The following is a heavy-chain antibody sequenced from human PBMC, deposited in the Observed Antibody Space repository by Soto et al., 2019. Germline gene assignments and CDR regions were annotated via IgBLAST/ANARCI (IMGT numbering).Heavy chain of an antibody. CDR2: IIPIFGTA. CDR3: AINYDIFTGYYIVRELDCYGMDV. J-gene: IGHJ6*02. Sequence: SVKVSCKASGGTFSSYAISWVRQSLGQEHEWMGGIIPIFGTANYAQKLQGRVTITADESTSTAYMELSSLRSEDAAVYYCAINYDIFTGYYIVRELDCYGMDVWGQGTTVTVS. D-gene: IGHD3-9*01. V-gene: IGHV1-69*13. CDR1: GGTFSSYA.